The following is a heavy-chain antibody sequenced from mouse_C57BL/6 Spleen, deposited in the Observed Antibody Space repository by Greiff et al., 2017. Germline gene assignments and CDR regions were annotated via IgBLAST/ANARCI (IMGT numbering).Heavy chain of an antibody. CDR2: INPNNGGT. D-gene: IGHD1-1*01. V-gene: IGHV1-26*01. CDR1: GYTFTDYY. CDR3: ARTRLYYGSGDYAMDY. J-gene: IGHJ4*01. Sequence: EVKLQQSGPELVKPGASVKISCKASGYTFTDYYMNWVKQSHGKSLEWIGDINPNNGGTSYNQKFKGKATLTVDKSSSTAYMELRSLTSEDSAVYYCARTRLYYGSGDYAMDYWGQGTSVTVSS.